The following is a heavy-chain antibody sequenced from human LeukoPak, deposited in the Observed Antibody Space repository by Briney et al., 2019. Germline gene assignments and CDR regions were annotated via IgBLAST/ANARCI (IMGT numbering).Heavy chain of an antibody. J-gene: IGHJ4*02. CDR3: TTDSSSGSYGFDH. D-gene: IGHD1-26*01. Sequence: GGSLRPSCAASGFTFSNAWMSWVRQAPGKGLGWVGRIYSKTDGGTTDYAAPVKGRFTISRDDSKNTLYLQMNSLKTEDTAVYSCTTDSSSGSYGFDHWGQGTLVTVSS. CDR2: IYSKTDGGTT. V-gene: IGHV3-15*01. CDR1: GFTFSNAW.